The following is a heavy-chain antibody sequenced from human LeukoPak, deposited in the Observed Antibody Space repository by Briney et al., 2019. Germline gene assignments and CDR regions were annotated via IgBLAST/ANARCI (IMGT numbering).Heavy chain of an antibody. Sequence: ASVKVSCKASGYTFTGYYMHWVRQAPGQGLEWMGWINPNSGGTNYAQKFQGRVTMTRDTSISTAYMELSRLRSDDTAVYCCARGARTTGTTGPEEYYYYYGMDVWGQGTTVTVSS. J-gene: IGHJ6*02. CDR2: INPNSGGT. CDR1: GYTFTGYY. D-gene: IGHD1-1*01. CDR3: ARGARTTGTTGPEEYYYYYGMDV. V-gene: IGHV1-2*02.